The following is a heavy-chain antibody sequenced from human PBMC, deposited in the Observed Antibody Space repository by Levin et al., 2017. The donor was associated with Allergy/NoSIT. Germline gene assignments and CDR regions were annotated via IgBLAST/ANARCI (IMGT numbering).Heavy chain of an antibody. CDR1: GGSVRSQNFY. CDR3: ARDHGDSSDAFAI. CDR2: VSYSGTP. D-gene: IGHD4-17*01. V-gene: IGHV4-61*01. J-gene: IGHJ3*02. Sequence: RPGGSLRLSCSVSGGSVRSQNFYWSWIRQPPGKPLEWIGYVSYSGTPTYSPSLESRVTISLGTSDNQFSLRLTSLTAADTAVYYCARDHGDSSDAFAIWGQGTMVTVSS.